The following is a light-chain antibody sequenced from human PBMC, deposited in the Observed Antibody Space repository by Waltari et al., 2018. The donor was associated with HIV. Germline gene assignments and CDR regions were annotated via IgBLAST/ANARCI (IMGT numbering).Light chain of an antibody. CDR3: QQYYTTPPT. CDR1: QSVLHKSNNKNY. V-gene: IGKV4-1*01. J-gene: IGKJ1*01. Sequence: DIVMTQSPDSLGVSLGARATINCKSSQSVLHKSNNKNYIAWYQQKPGQPPKLLLYWASTRESGVPDRFSGSGSGTDFTLTISSLLAEDVSVYYCQQYYTTPPTFGQGTKVEI. CDR2: WAS.